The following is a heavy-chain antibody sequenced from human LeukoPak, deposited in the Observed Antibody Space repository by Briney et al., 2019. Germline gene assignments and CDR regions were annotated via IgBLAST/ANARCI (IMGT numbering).Heavy chain of an antibody. CDR2: FDPEDGEI. J-gene: IGHJ5*02. CDR1: GYTLTEIS. D-gene: IGHD3/OR15-3a*01. CDR3: ARTGWRWWERGFDP. Sequence: ASVKVSCKVSGYTLTEISMHWVRQAPGKGLEWMGGFDPEDGEIIYAQKFQGRVTMTEDTSTDTTYMELSSLRSEDTAVYYCARTGWRWWERGFDPWGQGTLVTVSS. V-gene: IGHV1-24*01.